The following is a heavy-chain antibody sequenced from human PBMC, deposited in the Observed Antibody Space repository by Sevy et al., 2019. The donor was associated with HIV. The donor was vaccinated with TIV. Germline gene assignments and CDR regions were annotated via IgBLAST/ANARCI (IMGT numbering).Heavy chain of an antibody. CDR1: GFTFSNYA. CDR2: ITGSSTTI. CDR3: ARDGLYGGNFEYFQH. D-gene: IGHD4-17*01. V-gene: IGHV3-23*01. J-gene: IGHJ1*01. Sequence: GGSLRLSCAASGFTFSNYALTWLRQAPGKGLDWVSAITGSSTTIYYADSVKGRFTVSRDNSNNTLYLHINSLRAEDTAVYYCARDGLYGGNFEYFQHWGQRTLVTVSS.